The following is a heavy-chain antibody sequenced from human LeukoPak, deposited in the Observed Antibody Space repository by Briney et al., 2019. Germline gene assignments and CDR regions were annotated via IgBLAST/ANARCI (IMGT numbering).Heavy chain of an antibody. CDR2: ISSSGSTI. D-gene: IGHD5-24*01. CDR1: GFTFSSYE. V-gene: IGHV3-48*03. CDR3: ARIEHYYYYMDV. J-gene: IGHJ6*03. Sequence: PGGSLRLSCAASGFTFSSYEMNWVRQAPEKGLEWVSYISSSGSTIYYADSVKGRFTISRDNAKNSLYLQMNSLRAEDTAVYYCARIEHYYYYMDVWGKGTTVTVSS.